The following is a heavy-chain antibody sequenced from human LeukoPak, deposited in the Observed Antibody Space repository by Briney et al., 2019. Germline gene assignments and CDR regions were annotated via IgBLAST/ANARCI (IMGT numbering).Heavy chain of an antibody. CDR3: ARDRQWLGYYYYYYYGMDV. CDR2: IKQDGSEK. J-gene: IGHJ6*02. Sequence: GGSPRLSCAASGFTFSSYWMSWVRQAPGKGLEWVANIKQDGSEKYYVDSVKGRFTISRDNAKNSLYLQMNSLRAEDTAVYYCARDRQWLGYYYYYYYGMDVWGQGTTVTVSS. D-gene: IGHD6-19*01. CDR1: GFTFSSYW. V-gene: IGHV3-7*01.